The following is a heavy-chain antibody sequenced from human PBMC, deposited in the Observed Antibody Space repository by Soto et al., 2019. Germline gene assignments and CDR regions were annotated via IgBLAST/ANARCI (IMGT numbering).Heavy chain of an antibody. CDR2: FDPEDGET. J-gene: IGHJ4*02. Sequence: QVQLVQSGAEVKKPGASVKVSCKVSGYTLTELSMHWVRQAPGKGLEWMGGFDPEDGETIYAQKFQGRVTMTEDTSTDSACMELSSLRSEDTAVYYCATIYSYGYGVDSWGQGTLVTVSS. V-gene: IGHV1-24*01. D-gene: IGHD5-18*01. CDR3: ATIYSYGYGVDS. CDR1: GYTLTELS.